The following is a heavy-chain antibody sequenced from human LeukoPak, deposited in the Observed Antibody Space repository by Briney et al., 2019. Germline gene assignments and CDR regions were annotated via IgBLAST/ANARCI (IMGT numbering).Heavy chain of an antibody. D-gene: IGHD1-26*01. CDR3: VRHSGTYFDY. Sequence: GGSLRLSCAASGFTFSSYWMTWVRQAPGKGLEWVANIKRDGSETYNVDSVKGRFTISRDNAKNLLSLQMNSLRAEDTAVYYCVRHSGTYFDYWGQGTLVTVSS. V-gene: IGHV3-7*01. CDR2: IKRDGSET. CDR1: GFTFSSYW. J-gene: IGHJ4*02.